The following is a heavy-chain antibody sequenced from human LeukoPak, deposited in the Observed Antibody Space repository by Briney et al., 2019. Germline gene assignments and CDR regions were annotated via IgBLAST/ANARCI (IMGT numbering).Heavy chain of an antibody. CDR1: GFTFSTYA. CDR2: ISGSGGST. V-gene: IGHV3-23*01. D-gene: IGHD2-2*01. CDR3: AAPQYCSSTSCYLLYYYGMDV. J-gene: IGHJ6*04. Sequence: GGSLRLSCAASGFTFSTYAMNWVRQAPGKGLGWVSGISGSGGSTYYADSVKGRFTISRDNSKNTLYLQMSSLRADDTAVYYCAAPQYCSSTSCYLLYYYGMDVWGKGTTVTVSS.